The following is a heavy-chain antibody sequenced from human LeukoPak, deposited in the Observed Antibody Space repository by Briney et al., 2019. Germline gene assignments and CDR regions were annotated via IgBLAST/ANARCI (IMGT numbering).Heavy chain of an antibody. CDR3: ARSDYYYMDV. J-gene: IGHJ6*03. CDR2: ISSGGSTI. V-gene: IGHV3-48*03. CDR1: GFTFRTYA. Sequence: PGGSLRLSCGTSGFTFRTYAMNWVRQAPGKGLEWLSYISSGGSTIYYADSVKGRLTISRDNAKNSLYLQMNSLRAEDTAIYYCARSDYYYMDVWGKGTTVTVSS.